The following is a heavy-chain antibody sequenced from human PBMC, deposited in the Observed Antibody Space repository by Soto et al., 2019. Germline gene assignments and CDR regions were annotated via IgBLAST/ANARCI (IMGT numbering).Heavy chain of an antibody. CDR1: GGSVSSGSYY. V-gene: IGHV4-61*01. D-gene: IGHD3-10*01. CDR2: IYYSGST. CDR3: ATVYGSGSYFVYYGMDV. Sequence: SETLSLTCTVSGGSVSSGSYYWSWIRQPPGKGLEWIGYIYYSGSTNYNPSLKSRVTISVDTSKNQFSLKLSSVTAADTAVYYCATVYGSGSYFVYYGMDVWGQGTTVTVSS. J-gene: IGHJ6*02.